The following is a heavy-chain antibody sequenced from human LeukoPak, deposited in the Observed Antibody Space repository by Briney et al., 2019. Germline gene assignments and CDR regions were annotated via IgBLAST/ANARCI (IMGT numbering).Heavy chain of an antibody. CDR3: ARQGSNGGYRWYFDL. Sequence: PGESLNISCKGSGYSLNRYWIAWVRQMPGKGLEWMGIIYPGDSDARYSPSFQGQVTISADKSISTAYLQWSSLKASDTAMYYCARQGSNGGYRWYFDLWGRGTLVTVSS. V-gene: IGHV5-51*01. J-gene: IGHJ2*01. CDR2: IYPGDSDA. CDR1: GYSLNRYW. D-gene: IGHD5-12*01.